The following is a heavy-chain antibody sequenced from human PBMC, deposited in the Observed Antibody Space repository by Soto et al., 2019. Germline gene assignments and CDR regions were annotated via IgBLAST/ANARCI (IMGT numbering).Heavy chain of an antibody. V-gene: IGHV1-46*01. J-gene: IGHJ4*02. CDR3: ARSLLQGDF. D-gene: IGHD2-21*01. CDR2: INPNGGST. Sequence: QVQLVQSGAEVKKPGASVKVSCKASGYTFIHYYIHWVRQAPGQGLEWMAIINPNGGSTNYAQKFRGRVTVTSDTSTTTVSRELNSLGSDDTAVYFCARSLLQGDFWGQGTLVTVSS. CDR1: GYTFIHYY.